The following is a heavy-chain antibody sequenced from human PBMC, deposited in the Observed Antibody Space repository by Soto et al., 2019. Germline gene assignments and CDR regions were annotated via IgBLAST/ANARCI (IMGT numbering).Heavy chain of an antibody. CDR2: ISYDGTNK. J-gene: IGHJ6*02. CDR3: AKDLQSYGDYDYYCYGMDV. Sequence: QVQLVESGGGEVQPGRSLTISCAASGFTFSTYGMHWVRQTPGKGLEWVAGISYDGTNKFYSDSVKGRFTISRDNFKNTLTLKTNSLRADDTAVYSCAKDLQSYGDYDYYCYGMDVWGLGTRVTVSS. D-gene: IGHD4-17*01. V-gene: IGHV3-30*18. CDR1: GFTFSTYG.